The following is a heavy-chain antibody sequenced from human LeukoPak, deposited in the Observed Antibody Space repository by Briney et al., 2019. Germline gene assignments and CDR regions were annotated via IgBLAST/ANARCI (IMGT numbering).Heavy chain of an antibody. D-gene: IGHD3-10*01. Sequence: EASVKVSCKASGYTFTGYYMHWVRQAPGQGLEWMGWINPNSGGTNYAQKFQGRVTMTRDTSISTAYMELSSVKSDHTAGYSCARGGFAGPGRFDYWGQGTLVTVSS. J-gene: IGHJ4*02. CDR1: GYTFTGYY. V-gene: IGHV1-2*02. CDR2: INPNSGGT. CDR3: ARGGFAGPGRFDY.